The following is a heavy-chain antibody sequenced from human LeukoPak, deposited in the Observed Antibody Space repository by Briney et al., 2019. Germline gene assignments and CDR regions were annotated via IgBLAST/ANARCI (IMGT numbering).Heavy chain of an antibody. D-gene: IGHD6-13*01. CDR1: GFTFSSYS. CDR3: ASVVAAAGPGPVH. V-gene: IGHV3-21*01. J-gene: IGHJ4*02. CDR2: ISSSSSYI. Sequence: GGSLRLSCAASGFTFSSYSMNWVRQAPGKGLEWVSSISSSSSYIYYADSVKGRFTISRDNAKNSLYLQMNSLRAEDTAVYYCASVVAAAGPGPVHWGQGTLVTVSS.